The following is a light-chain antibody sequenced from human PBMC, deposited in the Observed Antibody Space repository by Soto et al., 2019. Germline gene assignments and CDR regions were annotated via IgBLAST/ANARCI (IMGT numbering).Light chain of an antibody. CDR3: QQRVNLPPT. J-gene: IGKJ4*01. Sequence: ETVLTQSPARLSLSPGERATLSCRAGQSVSDYLAWYQQKPGQPPRLLFFDASNRVTGVPARFSAGGSGTDFTLIISNLEPEDFAVYYCQQRVNLPPTFGGGTQVEI. CDR2: DAS. V-gene: IGKV3-11*01. CDR1: QSVSDY.